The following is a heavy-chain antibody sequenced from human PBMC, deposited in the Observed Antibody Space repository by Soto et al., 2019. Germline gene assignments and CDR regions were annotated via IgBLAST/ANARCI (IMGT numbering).Heavy chain of an antibody. J-gene: IGHJ4*02. CDR2: INTDGSIT. CDR3: ARDTDGLHY. CDR1: GLIFSNYK. Sequence: GGSLRLSCAASGLIFSNYKMHWVRQAPGKGLVWVSRINTDGSITDYADSVKGRFTVSRDNPKNTLYLQMNSLIAEDTAVYYCARDTDGLHYWGQGTLVTVSS. V-gene: IGHV3-74*01.